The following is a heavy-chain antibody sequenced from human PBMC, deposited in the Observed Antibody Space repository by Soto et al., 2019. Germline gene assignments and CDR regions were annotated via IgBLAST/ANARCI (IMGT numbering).Heavy chain of an antibody. V-gene: IGHV3-48*02. CDR2: ISSSSST. J-gene: IGHJ4*02. D-gene: IGHD3-3*01. CDR3: ARTIWSGYFQADY. CDR1: GFTFSTYS. Sequence: GGSLRLSCVGSGFTFSTYSMNWVRQAPGKGLEWISYISSSSSTTYADSVKGRFTISRDNAKNSLYLQMNSLRDEDTAVYYCARTIWSGYFQADYWGQGTLVTVSS.